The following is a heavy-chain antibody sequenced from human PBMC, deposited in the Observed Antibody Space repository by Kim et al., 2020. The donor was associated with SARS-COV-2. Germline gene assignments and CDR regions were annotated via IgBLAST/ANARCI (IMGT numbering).Heavy chain of an antibody. D-gene: IGHD1-26*01. J-gene: IGHJ6*02. CDR3: SRVVGATSYYYYGMDV. V-gene: IGHV1-69*04. CDR2: IIPILGIA. Sequence: SVKVSCKASGGTFSSYAISWVRQAPGQGLEWMGRIIPILGIANYAQKFQGRVTITADKSTSTAYMELSSLRSEDTAVYYCSRVVGATSYYYYGMDVWGQ. CDR1: GGTFSSYA.